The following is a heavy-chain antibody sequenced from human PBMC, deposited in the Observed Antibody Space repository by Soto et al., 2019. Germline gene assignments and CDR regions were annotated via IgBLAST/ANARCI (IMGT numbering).Heavy chain of an antibody. CDR2: IYYSGST. CDR3: ALGGQLPDSGYFDY. CDR1: GGSISSSSYY. J-gene: IGHJ4*02. D-gene: IGHD3-10*01. V-gene: IGHV4-39*01. Sequence: PSETLSLTCTVSGGSISSSSYYWGWIRQPPGKGLEWIGSIYYSGSTYYNPSLKSRVTISVDTSKNQFSLKLSSVTAADTAVYYCALGGQLPDSGYFDYWGQGTLVTVSS.